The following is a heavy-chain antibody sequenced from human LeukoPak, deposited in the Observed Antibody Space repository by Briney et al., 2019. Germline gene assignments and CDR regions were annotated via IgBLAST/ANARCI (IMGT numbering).Heavy chain of an antibody. CDR3: ARESGSTYDY. Sequence: GASVKVSCKASGNTFTDYYLHWVRQAPGQGLEWMAWINPTSGGTAYAQKFQGRVSVTRDTSINTAYMELSSLTPDDTAVYYCARESGSTYDYWGQGTLVTVSS. J-gene: IGHJ4*02. V-gene: IGHV1-2*02. D-gene: IGHD6-13*01. CDR1: GNTFTDYY. CDR2: INPTSGGT.